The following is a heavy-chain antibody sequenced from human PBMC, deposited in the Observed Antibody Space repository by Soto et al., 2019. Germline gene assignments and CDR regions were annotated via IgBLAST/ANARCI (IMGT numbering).Heavy chain of an antibody. J-gene: IGHJ4*02. CDR2: IYPPDSDT. CDR3: SRVHGSQTASDQ. Sequence: PGESLKISCKGSGYSFTSYWISWVRQMPGKGLEWMGRIYPPDSDTRYSPSFQGQVTMSVDKSISTAYLQWSSLKASDTAMYYCSRVHGSQTASDQWGQGTLVTVSS. V-gene: IGHV5-51*01. D-gene: IGHD5-12*01. CDR1: GYSFTSYW.